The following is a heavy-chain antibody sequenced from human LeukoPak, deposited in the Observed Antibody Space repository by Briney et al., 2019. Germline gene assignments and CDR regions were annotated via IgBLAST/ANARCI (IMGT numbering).Heavy chain of an antibody. V-gene: IGHV4-34*01. Sequence: PSETLSLTCAVYGGSLSAFYWNWSRQPPGKGREWMGGINHSGSTNYHPPIKSRVTMSVDTSQIQSSLKMTSGTAADTAVHYCATLHDYGDVESWGQGTRDTVST. CDR3: ATLHDYGDVES. J-gene: IGHJ5*01. CDR1: GGSLSAFY. D-gene: IGHD4-17*01. CDR2: INHSGST.